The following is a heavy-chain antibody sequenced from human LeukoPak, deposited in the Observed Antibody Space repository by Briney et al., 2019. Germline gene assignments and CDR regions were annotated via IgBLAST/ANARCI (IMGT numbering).Heavy chain of an antibody. CDR2: IYYSGST. CDR1: GGSISSYY. J-gene: IGHJ4*02. V-gene: IGHV4-59*01. Sequence: SETPSLTCTASGGSISSYYWSWIRQPPGKGLEWIGYIYYSGSTNYNPSLKSRVTISVDTSKNQFSLKLSSVTAADTAVYYCARGVNEDYFDYWGQGTLVTVSS. CDR3: ARGVNEDYFDY. D-gene: IGHD5/OR15-5a*01.